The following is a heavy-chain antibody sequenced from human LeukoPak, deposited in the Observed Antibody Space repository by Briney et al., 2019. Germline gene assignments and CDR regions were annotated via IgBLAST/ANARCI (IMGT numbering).Heavy chain of an antibody. CDR2: IYTSGST. CDR1: GGSISSGSYY. V-gene: IGHV4-61*02. J-gene: IGHJ4*02. D-gene: IGHD4-17*01. CDR3: AREGYGDPLDY. Sequence: SQTLSLTCTVSGGSISSGSYYWSWIRQPAGKGLEWIGRIYTSGSTNYNPSLKSRVTISVDTSKNQFSLKLSSVTAADTAVYYCAREGYGDPLDYWRQGTLVTVSS.